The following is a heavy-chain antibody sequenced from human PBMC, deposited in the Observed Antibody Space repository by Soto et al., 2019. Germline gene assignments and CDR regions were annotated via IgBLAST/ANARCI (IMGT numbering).Heavy chain of an antibody. V-gene: IGHV1-2*02. CDR1: GYTFTAYY. J-gene: IGHJ6*02. Sequence: QVQLVQSGAEVKEPGDSVRVSCEASGYTFTAYYIHWVRQVPGQGLEWMGWINTKSGDTTYAEDFQGRVSMTRDMSISTGYMELSRLTSDDTAIYYCARNMDYFYGPGSGNGHGVWGQGNTVNVFS. CDR3: ARNMDYFYGPGSGNGHGV. D-gene: IGHD3-10*01. CDR2: INTKSGDT.